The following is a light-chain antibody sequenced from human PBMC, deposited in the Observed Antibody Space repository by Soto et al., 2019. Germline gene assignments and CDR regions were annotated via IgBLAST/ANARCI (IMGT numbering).Light chain of an antibody. J-gene: IGLJ2*01. Sequence: QSVLTQPPSASGTPGQRVTISCSGSSSNIGTNTVNWYQQLPGAAPKLVISDDYDRSSGVPDRFSASKSGTSASLVISGLQAEDEAAYYCATWDDSLNGRVFGGGTQLTVL. V-gene: IGLV1-44*01. CDR2: DDY. CDR1: SSNIGTNT. CDR3: ATWDDSLNGRV.